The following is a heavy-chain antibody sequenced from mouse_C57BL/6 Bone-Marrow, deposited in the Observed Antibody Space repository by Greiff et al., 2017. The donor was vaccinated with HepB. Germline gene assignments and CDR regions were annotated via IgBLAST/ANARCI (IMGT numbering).Heavy chain of an antibody. Sequence: QVQLQQPGAELVKPGASVKLSCKASGYTFTSYWMQWVKQRPGQGLEWIGEIDPSDSYTNYNQKFKGKATLTVDTSSSTAYMQLSSLTSEDSAVYYGARGYYYGSPYFDYWGQGTTLTVSS. CDR3: ARGYYYGSPYFDY. CDR2: IDPSDSYT. J-gene: IGHJ2*01. CDR1: GYTFTSYW. V-gene: IGHV1-50*01. D-gene: IGHD1-1*01.